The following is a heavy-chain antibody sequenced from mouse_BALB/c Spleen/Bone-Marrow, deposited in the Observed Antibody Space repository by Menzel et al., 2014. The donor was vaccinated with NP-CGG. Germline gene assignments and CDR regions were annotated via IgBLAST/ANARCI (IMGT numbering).Heavy chain of an antibody. CDR1: GFNIKDTY. Sequence: VHVKQSGAELVKPGASVKLSCTASGFNIKDTYMHWVKQRPEQGLEWIGRIDPANGNTKYDPKFQGKATITADTSSNTAYLQLSSLTSEDTAVYYCASYRYGWYFDVWSARTTGSIPS. CDR2: IDPANGNT. D-gene: IGHD2-14*01. V-gene: IGHV14-3*02. CDR3: ASYRYGWYFDV. J-gene: IGHJ1*01.